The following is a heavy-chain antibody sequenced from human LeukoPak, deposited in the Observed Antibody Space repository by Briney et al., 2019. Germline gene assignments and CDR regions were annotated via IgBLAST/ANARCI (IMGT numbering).Heavy chain of an antibody. Sequence: GGSLRLSCAASGFTFSDYYMSWIRQAPGKGLEWVSYISSSRSTIYYADSVKGRFTISRDNAKNSLYLQMNSLRAEDTAVYYCAREIRYRGSYYLGRWSPNSYYYMDVWGKGTTVTVSS. D-gene: IGHD1-26*01. CDR1: GFTFSDYY. CDR3: AREIRYRGSYYLGRWSPNSYYYMDV. V-gene: IGHV3-11*01. J-gene: IGHJ6*03. CDR2: ISSSRSTI.